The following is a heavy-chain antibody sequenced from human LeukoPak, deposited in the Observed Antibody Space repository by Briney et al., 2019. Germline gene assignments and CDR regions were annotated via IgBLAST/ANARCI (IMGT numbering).Heavy chain of an antibody. V-gene: IGHV3-23*01. D-gene: IGHD3-10*01. CDR1: GFTFRTYA. J-gene: IGHJ4*02. Sequence: GGSLRLSCGASGFTFRTYAMSWVRQAPGKGLVWVSTISGTGDNTYYADSVKGRFTISRDNSKNTLYLHMNSLRAEDTAVYYCAGVRGVKAFDSWGQGSLVTVSS. CDR3: AGVRGVKAFDS. CDR2: ISGTGDNT.